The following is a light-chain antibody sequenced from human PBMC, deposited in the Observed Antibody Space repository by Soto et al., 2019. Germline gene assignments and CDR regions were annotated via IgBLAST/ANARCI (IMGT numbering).Light chain of an antibody. Sequence: EIVMTQSPGTLSVSPGERATLSRRASQSVGSNLAWYQQNPGQAPRLLIYGASTRATGIPARFSGSGSETEFTLTISSLQSEDFAVYYCQQYNNWPITFGQGTRLEIK. CDR2: GAS. J-gene: IGKJ5*01. V-gene: IGKV3D-15*01. CDR1: QSVGSN. CDR3: QQYNNWPIT.